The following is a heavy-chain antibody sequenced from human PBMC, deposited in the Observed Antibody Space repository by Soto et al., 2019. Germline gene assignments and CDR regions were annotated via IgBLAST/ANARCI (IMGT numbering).Heavy chain of an antibody. V-gene: IGHV3-11*06. CDR3: ASYGGWFGELFHY. J-gene: IGHJ4*02. CDR2: ISSSSSYT. CDR1: GFTFSDYY. Sequence: GGSLRLSCAASGFTFSDYYMSWIRQAPGKGLEWVSYISSSSSYTNYADSVKGRFTISRDNAKNSLYLQMNSLRAEDTAVYYCASYGGWFGELFHYWGQGTLVTVST. D-gene: IGHD3-10*01.